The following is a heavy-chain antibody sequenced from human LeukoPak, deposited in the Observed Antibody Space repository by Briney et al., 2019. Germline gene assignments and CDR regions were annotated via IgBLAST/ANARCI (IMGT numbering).Heavy chain of an antibody. D-gene: IGHD3-9*01. J-gene: IGHJ4*02. Sequence: PSETLSLTCTVSGGSISSSSYYWGWIRQPPGRALEWIGEINNSGNTNYNPSLKSRVIILRDRSKNQFSLKLRSVTAADTAVYYCARGSAETHYDVLTGYFFDYWGRGTPVTVSS. V-gene: IGHV4-39*07. CDR3: ARGSAETHYDVLTGYFFDY. CDR1: GGSISSSSYY. CDR2: INNSGNT.